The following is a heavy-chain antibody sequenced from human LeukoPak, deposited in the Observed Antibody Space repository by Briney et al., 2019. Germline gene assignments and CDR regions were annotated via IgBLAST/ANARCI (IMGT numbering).Heavy chain of an antibody. Sequence: GGSLRLSCAASGFIFSSYWMHWVRQAPGKGLVWVSHINSDGSSTSYADSVKGRFTITRDNAKNTLYLQTNSLRAEDTAVYYCARGVAGTWYFDLWGRGTLVTVSS. V-gene: IGHV3-74*01. D-gene: IGHD6-19*01. J-gene: IGHJ2*01. CDR1: GFIFSSYW. CDR2: INSDGSST. CDR3: ARGVAGTWYFDL.